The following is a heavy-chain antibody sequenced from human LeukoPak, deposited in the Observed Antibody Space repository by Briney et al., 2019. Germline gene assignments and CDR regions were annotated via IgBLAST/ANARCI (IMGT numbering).Heavy chain of an antibody. J-gene: IGHJ4*02. CDR1: GYSFISYS. Sequence: GESLKISCKGSGYSFISYSIGWVRQMPGRGLEWMGIIYAGDSDTRYSPSFQGQVTMSVDKSITTAYLPWSSLKASDTAMYFCARSTSVHYLFDYWGQGTLVTVSS. CDR2: IYAGDSDT. D-gene: IGHD3-10*01. CDR3: ARSTSVHYLFDY. V-gene: IGHV5-51*01.